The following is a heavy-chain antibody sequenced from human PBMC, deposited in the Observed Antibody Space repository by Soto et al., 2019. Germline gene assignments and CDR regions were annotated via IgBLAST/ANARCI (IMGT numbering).Heavy chain of an antibody. J-gene: IGHJ5*02. CDR2: ISGSGGST. D-gene: IGHD2-8*01. V-gene: IGHV3-23*01. Sequence: GGSLRLSCAASGFTFSSYAMSWVRQAPGKGLEWVSAISGSGGSTYYADSVKGRFTTSRDNSKNTLYLQMNSLRAEDTAVYYCAKRSDIVLMVYAMGFDPWGQGTLVTVSS. CDR3: AKRSDIVLMVYAMGFDP. CDR1: GFTFSSYA.